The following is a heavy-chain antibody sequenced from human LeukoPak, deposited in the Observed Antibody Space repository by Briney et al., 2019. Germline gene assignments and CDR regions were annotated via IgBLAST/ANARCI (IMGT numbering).Heavy chain of an antibody. CDR3: TTDQYSYGSPFDY. Sequence: GGSLRLSCAASGFTFSNAWMSWVRQAPGKGLEWVGRIKSKTDGGTTGYAAPVKGRFTISRDDSKNTLYLQMNSLKTEDTAVYYCTTDQYSYGSPFDYWGQGTLVTVSS. D-gene: IGHD5-18*01. CDR2: IKSKTDGGTT. V-gene: IGHV3-15*01. CDR1: GFTFSNAW. J-gene: IGHJ4*02.